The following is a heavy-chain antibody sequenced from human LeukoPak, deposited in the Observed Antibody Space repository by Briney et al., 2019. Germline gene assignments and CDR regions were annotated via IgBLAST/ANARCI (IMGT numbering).Heavy chain of an antibody. Sequence: GGSLRLSCAASGFTFDDYAMHWVRQAPGKGLEWVSGISWNSGSIGYADSVKGRFTISRDNAKNSLYLQMNSLRAEDTALYYCAKDTSYSSGWYAFDYWGQGTLVTVSS. D-gene: IGHD6-19*01. CDR1: GFTFDDYA. CDR3: AKDTSYSSGWYAFDY. V-gene: IGHV3-9*01. CDR2: ISWNSGSI. J-gene: IGHJ4*02.